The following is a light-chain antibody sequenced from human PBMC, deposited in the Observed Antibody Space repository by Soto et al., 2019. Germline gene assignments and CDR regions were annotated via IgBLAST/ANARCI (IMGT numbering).Light chain of an antibody. J-gene: IGKJ1*01. V-gene: IGKV1-5*03. CDR2: KAS. CDR3: QQYNSYPWT. Sequence: DIQMTQSPSTLSASVGDRVTITCRASQSISSWLAWYQQKPGKAPKLLIYKASSLESGVPSRLSGSGSGTEFTLTISSLQPYDFATYYCQQYNSYPWTFGQGTKVEIK. CDR1: QSISSW.